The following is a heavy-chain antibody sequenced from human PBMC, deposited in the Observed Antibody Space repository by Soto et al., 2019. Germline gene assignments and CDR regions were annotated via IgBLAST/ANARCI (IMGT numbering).Heavy chain of an antibody. CDR3: AREETAWPLAYGLDV. CDR1: GFTFSSYS. J-gene: IGHJ6*02. V-gene: IGHV3-21*01. D-gene: IGHD2-21*02. CDR2: IGTRSDI. Sequence: GGSLRLSCAASGFTFSSYSMHWVRQAPGKGLEWVSSIGTRSDIYYADSVKGRFTISRDNAKTPLSLQMNSMTAEDTAVYYCAREETAWPLAYGLDVWGQGTTVTVSS.